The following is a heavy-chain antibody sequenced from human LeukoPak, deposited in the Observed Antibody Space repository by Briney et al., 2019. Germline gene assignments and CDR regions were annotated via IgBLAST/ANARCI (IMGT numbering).Heavy chain of an antibody. CDR3: ASSVTDDSSGYYKH. CDR2: IWYDGSNK. V-gene: IGHV3-33*01. D-gene: IGHD3-22*01. J-gene: IGHJ1*01. CDR1: GFTFSSYG. Sequence: GGSLRLPCAASGFTFSSYGMHWVRQAPGKGLEWVAVIWYDGSNKYYADSVKGRFTISRDNSKNTLYLQMNSLRAEDTAVYYCASSVTDDSSGYYKHWGQGTLVTVSS.